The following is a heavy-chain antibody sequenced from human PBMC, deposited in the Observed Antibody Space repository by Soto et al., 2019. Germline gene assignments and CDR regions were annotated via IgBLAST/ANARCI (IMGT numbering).Heavy chain of an antibody. Sequence: EVRLLESGGGLAEPGGSRRLACGASGFTFSSSAMNWVRQAPGKGLEWVSSIRVGGGDTFYADSVRGRFTVSRDISRNTLYLQLNSLRAEDTAIYYCAKCSVGTVRTSGWCNWLEPGGQGTLVTVSS. CDR1: GFTFSSSA. CDR2: IRVGGGDT. D-gene: IGHD6-19*01. CDR3: AKCSVGTVRTSGWCNWLEP. J-gene: IGHJ5*02. V-gene: IGHV3-23*01.